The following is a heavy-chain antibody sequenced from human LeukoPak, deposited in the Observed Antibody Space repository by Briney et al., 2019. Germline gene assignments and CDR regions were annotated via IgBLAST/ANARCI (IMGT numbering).Heavy chain of an antibody. CDR3: AREKIGYYDGSGRGWFDP. CDR2: IYISGST. CDR1: GDSISSDEYS. D-gene: IGHD3-22*01. V-gene: IGHV4-61*02. Sequence: SETLSLTCSVSGDSISSDEYSWTWIRQPAGKGLEWIGRIYISGSTNCNPSLKSRVTISVDTSKKQFSLKLSSVTAADTAVYYCAREKIGYYDGSGRGWFDPWGQGTLVTVSS. J-gene: IGHJ5*02.